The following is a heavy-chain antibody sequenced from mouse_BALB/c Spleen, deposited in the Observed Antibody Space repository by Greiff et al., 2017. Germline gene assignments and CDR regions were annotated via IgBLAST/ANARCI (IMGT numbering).Heavy chain of an antibody. Sequence: QVQLQQSGPELVKPGASVKISCKASGYSFTSYYIHWVKQRPGQGLEWIGWIFPGSGNTKYNEKFKGKATLTADTSSSTAYMQLSSLTSEDSAVYFCARSKNNYGYAMDYWGQGTSVTVSS. CDR3: ARSKNNYGYAMDY. CDR2: IFPGSGNT. J-gene: IGHJ4*01. CDR1: GYSFTSYY. D-gene: IGHD5-2*01. V-gene: IGHV1-66*01.